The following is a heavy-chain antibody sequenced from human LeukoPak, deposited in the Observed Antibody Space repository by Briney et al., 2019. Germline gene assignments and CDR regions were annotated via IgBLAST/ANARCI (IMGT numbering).Heavy chain of an antibody. J-gene: IGHJ4*02. Sequence: SETLSLTCTVSGGSISSGSYYWSWIRQPAGKGLEWIGRIYTSGSTNYNPSLKSRVTISVDTSKNQFSLKLSSVTAADTAVYYCARKGASDYWGQGTLVTVSP. CDR1: GGSISSGSYY. CDR3: ARKGASDY. CDR2: IYTSGST. V-gene: IGHV4-61*02.